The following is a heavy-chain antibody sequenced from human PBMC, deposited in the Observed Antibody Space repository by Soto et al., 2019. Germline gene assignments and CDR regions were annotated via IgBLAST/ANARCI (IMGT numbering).Heavy chain of an antibody. J-gene: IGHJ6*02. CDR3: ASGKTRTARPSLRYYYYGLDV. Sequence: SETLSLTCTIYGGSFSGYYWTWIRQPPGKGLEWTGEINHSGTTNYSPSLKRRVSISVDMSKDKFSLNPSSVTAADTAVYYCASGKTRTARPSLRYYYYGLDVWGQGTTVTVSS. CDR2: INHSGTT. D-gene: IGHD6-6*01. V-gene: IGHV4-34*01. CDR1: GGSFSGYY.